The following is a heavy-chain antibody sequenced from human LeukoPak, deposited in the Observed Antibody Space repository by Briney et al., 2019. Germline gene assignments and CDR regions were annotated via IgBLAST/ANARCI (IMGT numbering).Heavy chain of an antibody. V-gene: IGHV4-34*01. CDR1: GGSFSAYY. J-gene: IGHJ3*02. Sequence: SETLSLTCAVYGGSFSAYYWSWIRQPPGKGLEWIGEINHSGSTNYNPSLKSRVTISLDTSKNQFFLRLSSVTAADAAMYYCARHCGGACSHAFDIWGQGTMVTVSS. CDR3: ARHCGGACSHAFDI. D-gene: IGHD2-21*01. CDR2: INHSGST.